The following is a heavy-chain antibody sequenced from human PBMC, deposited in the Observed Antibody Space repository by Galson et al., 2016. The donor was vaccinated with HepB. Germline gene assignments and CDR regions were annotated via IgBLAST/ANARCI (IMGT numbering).Heavy chain of an antibody. D-gene: IGHD1-26*01. J-gene: IGHJ3*02. CDR2: IWYDGNSK. V-gene: IGHV3-33*01. CDR3: AREGWELRGAFDT. Sequence: SLRLSCAASGFTFSSYGIHWVRQAPGQGLEWVAVIWYDGNSKYFADSVKGRFTISRDNSKNALYLQMNSLRAEDTAVYYCAREGWELRGAFDTWGLGTKVTVSS. CDR1: GFTFSSYG.